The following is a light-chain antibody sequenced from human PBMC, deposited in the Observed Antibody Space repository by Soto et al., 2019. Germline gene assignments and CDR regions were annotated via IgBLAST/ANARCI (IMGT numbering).Light chain of an antibody. CDR3: QQRDKWPRT. J-gene: IGKJ2*01. Sequence: VLTQSPATLSLSPGERATLSCRASQSVGSYLAWFQHKPGQAPRLLIYGASNRATDIPGRFSGRGSGTDFTLTISSLESGDSAVYYCQQRDKWPRTFGQGTKLEIK. V-gene: IGKV3-11*01. CDR2: GAS. CDR1: QSVGSY.